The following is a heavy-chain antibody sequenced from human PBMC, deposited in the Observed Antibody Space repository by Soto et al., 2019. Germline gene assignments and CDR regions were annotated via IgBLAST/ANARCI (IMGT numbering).Heavy chain of an antibody. CDR1: GGTFSSYA. J-gene: IGHJ6*02. CDR3: AGTLLEWIAPAGYYYYGMDV. V-gene: IGHV1-69*13. CDR2: IIPIFGTA. Sequence: ASVKVSCKASGGTFSSYAISWVRQAPGQGLEWMGGIIPIFGTANYAQKFQGRVTITADESTSTAYMELSSLRSEDTAVYYCAGTLLEWIAPAGYYYYGMDVWGQGTTVTVYS. D-gene: IGHD6-13*01.